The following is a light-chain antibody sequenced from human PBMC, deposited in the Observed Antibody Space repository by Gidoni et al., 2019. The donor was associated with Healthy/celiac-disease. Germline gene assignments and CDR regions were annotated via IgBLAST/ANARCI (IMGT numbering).Light chain of an antibody. CDR1: QSLLHSNGYNY. CDR3: MQALQTMLT. J-gene: IGKJ4*01. CDR2: LGS. V-gene: IGKV2-28*01. Sequence: DIVMTQSPLSLPVTPGKPASIPCRSSQSLLHSNGYNYLDWYLQKPGQSPQLLIYLGSNRASGVPDRFSGSVAGTDFTLKISRVEAEDVGVYYCMQALQTMLTCGGGTKVEIK.